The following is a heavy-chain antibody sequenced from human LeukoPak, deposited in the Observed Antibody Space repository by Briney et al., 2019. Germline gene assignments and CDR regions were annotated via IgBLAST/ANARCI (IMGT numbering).Heavy chain of an antibody. D-gene: IGHD6-19*01. CDR1: GFTFSSYG. CDR3: AKRPSNGWYFADY. V-gene: IGHV3-30*18. CDR2: MSNDGGNE. J-gene: IGHJ4*02. Sequence: GRSLRLSCTASGFTFSSYGMHWFRQAPGKGLEWVAVMSNDGGNEYYVDSVKGRFTISRDNSENTLYLQMNSLRPEDTAVYYCAKRPSNGWYFADYWGQGTLVTVSS.